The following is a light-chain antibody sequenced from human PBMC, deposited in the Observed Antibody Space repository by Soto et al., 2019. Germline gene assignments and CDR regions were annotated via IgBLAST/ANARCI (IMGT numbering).Light chain of an antibody. V-gene: IGKV1-5*03. CDR2: KAS. J-gene: IGKJ1*01. CDR3: QQYNSYSLT. CDR1: QSISSW. Sequence: DIQMTQSPSTLSASVGDRVTITCRASQSISSWLAWYQQKPGKAPKLLIYKASSLESGVPSKYSGSGSGPEFTLTTSSLQPDDCATYYCQQYNSYSLTFGQETKVEIK.